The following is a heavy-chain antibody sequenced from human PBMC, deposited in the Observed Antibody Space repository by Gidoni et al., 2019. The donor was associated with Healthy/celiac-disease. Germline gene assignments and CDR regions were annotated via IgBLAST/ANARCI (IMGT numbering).Heavy chain of an antibody. CDR3: AKKALWEWELPALTLLYFDY. D-gene: IGHD1-26*01. CDR1: GFTFSSYA. J-gene: IGHJ4*02. V-gene: IGHV3-23*01. CDR2: ISGSGGST. Sequence: EVQLLESGGGLVQPGGSLRLSCAASGFTFSSYAMIWVRQAPGKGLEWVSAISGSGGSTYYADSVKGRFTISRDNSKNTLYLQMNSLRAEDTAVYYCAKKALWEWELPALTLLYFDYWGQGTLVTVSS.